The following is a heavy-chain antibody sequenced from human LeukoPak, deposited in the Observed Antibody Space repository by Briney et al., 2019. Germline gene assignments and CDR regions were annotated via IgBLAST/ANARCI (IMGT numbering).Heavy chain of an antibody. D-gene: IGHD3-10*02. V-gene: IGHV3-7*01. CDR2: IKQDGSEK. J-gene: IGHJ4*02. CDR3: DY. Sequence: PGGSLRLSCAASGFTFSSYWMNWVRQAPGMGLEWVANIKQDGSEKYYVDSVKGRFTISRDNAKNSLYLHYCARDGASVRGGAFDYWGQGTLVTVSS. CDR1: GFTFSSYW.